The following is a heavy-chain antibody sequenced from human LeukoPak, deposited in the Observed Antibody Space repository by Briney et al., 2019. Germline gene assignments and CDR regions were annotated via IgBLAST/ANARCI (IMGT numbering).Heavy chain of an antibody. CDR1: GFTFSSYG. J-gene: IGHJ4*02. CDR3: AKAGGYSSGWYEFDY. V-gene: IGHV3-30*18. CDR2: ISYDGSNK. Sequence: QRGRSLRLSCAASGFTFSSYGMHWVRQAPGKGLEWVAVISYDGSNKYYADSVKGRFTISRDNSKNTLYLQMNSLRAEDTAVYYCAKAGGYSSGWYEFDYWGQETRVTVSS. D-gene: IGHD6-19*01.